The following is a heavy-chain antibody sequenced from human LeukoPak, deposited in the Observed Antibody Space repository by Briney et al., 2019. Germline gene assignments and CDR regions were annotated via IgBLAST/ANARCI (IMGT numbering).Heavy chain of an antibody. D-gene: IGHD5/OR15-5a*01. V-gene: IGHV4-34*01. Sequence: SETLSLTCAVYGGSFSGYYWSWIRQPPGKGLEWIGEINHSGSTNYNPSLKSRVTISVGTSKNQFSLKLSSVTAADTAVYYCARVLSMMRASTLYAFDIWGQGTMVTVSS. J-gene: IGHJ3*02. CDR2: INHSGST. CDR1: GGSFSGYY. CDR3: ARVLSMMRASTLYAFDI.